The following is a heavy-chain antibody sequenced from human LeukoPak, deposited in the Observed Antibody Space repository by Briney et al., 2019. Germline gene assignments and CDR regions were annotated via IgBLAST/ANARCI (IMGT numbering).Heavy chain of an antibody. V-gene: IGHV4-39*07. CDR3: ARVVAVAGPPDYYYYYMDV. J-gene: IGHJ6*03. D-gene: IGHD6-19*01. CDR2: IYYSGNT. Sequence: SETLSLTCTVSGGSIFSSNSYWGWIRQPPGKGLEWIGSIYYSGNTYYNASLKSRVTISVDTSKNQFSLKLSSVTAADTAVYYCARVVAVAGPPDYYYYYMDVWGKGTTVTVSS. CDR1: GGSIFSSNSY.